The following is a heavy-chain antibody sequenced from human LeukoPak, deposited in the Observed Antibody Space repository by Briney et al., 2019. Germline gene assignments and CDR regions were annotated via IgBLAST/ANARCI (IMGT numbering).Heavy chain of an antibody. D-gene: IGHD2-2*01. CDR3: AREVDAAAAYNWFDP. CDR2: IYTSGST. V-gene: IGHV4-61*02. J-gene: IGHJ5*02. CDR1: GGSISSGSYY. Sequence: SETLSLTCTVSGGSISSGSYYWSWIRQPAGKGLEWIGRIYTSGSTNYNPSLKSRVTISVDTSKNQFSLRLSSVTAADTAVYYCAREVDAAAAYNWFDPWGQGTLVTVSS.